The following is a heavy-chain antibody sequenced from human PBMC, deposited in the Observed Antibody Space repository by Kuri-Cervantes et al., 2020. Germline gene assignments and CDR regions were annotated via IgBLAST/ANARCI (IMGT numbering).Heavy chain of an antibody. CDR3: ARGSPPGYSSSRGGYGMDV. J-gene: IGHJ6*02. V-gene: IGHV1-18*04. CDR2: ISAYNGNT. CDR1: GYTFTGYY. Sequence: ASVKVSCKASGYTFTGYYMHWVRQAPGQGLEWMGWISAYNGNTNYAQKLQGRVTMTTDTSTSTAYMELRSLRSDDTAVYYCARGSPPGYSSSRGGYGMDVWGQGTTVTVSS. D-gene: IGHD6-13*01.